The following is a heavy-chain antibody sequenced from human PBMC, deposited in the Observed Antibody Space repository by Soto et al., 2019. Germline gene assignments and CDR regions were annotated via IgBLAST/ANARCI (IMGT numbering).Heavy chain of an antibody. CDR1: GGSFNRHT. D-gene: IGHD3-22*01. CDR3: ARGWGYDSTDYYYAY. V-gene: IGHV1-69*01. J-gene: IGHJ4*02. CDR2: IIPIFGTA. Sequence: QVQLVQSGAEVRKPGSSVRASCKASGGSFNRHTISWVRQAPGQGLEWMGGIIPIFGTANHAQKFQGRVTIIADESTITVYMELSSLRSDDTAIYYCARGWGYDSTDYYYAYWGQGTLVIVSS.